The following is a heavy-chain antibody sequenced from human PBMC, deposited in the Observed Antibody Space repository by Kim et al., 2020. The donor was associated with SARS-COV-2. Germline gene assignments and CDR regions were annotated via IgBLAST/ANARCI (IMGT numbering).Heavy chain of an antibody. D-gene: IGHD4-17*01. CDR2: IYYSGST. CDR3: ASGGPTVSRGP. V-gene: IGHV4-59*08. J-gene: IGHJ5*02. Sequence: SETLSLTCTVSGGSISSYYWSWIRQPPGKGLEWIGYIYYSGSTNYNPSLKSRVTISVDTSKNQFSLKLSSVTAADTAVYYWASGGPTVSRGPWGQGTLVTVSS. CDR1: GGSISSYY.